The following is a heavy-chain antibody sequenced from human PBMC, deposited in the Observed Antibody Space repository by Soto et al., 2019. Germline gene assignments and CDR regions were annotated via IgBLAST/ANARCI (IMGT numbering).Heavy chain of an antibody. Sequence: EVQLVASGGGLVQPVGSLRLSCAASGFTIATSHMIWVRQPPGKGLEWISYIISGGSISYADSVRGRFTISRDIAENSLYLQMDSLRAEDTAVYYCARGHSVNAGIITYWGQGILVTVSS. CDR3: ARGHSVNAGIITY. CDR2: IISGGSI. D-gene: IGHD6-13*01. V-gene: IGHV3-48*01. CDR1: GFTIATSH. J-gene: IGHJ4*02.